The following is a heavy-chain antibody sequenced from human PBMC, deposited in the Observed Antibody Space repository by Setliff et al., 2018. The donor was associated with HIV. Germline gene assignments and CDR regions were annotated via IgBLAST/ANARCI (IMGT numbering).Heavy chain of an antibody. V-gene: IGHV4-39*02. D-gene: IGHD1-7*01. J-gene: IGHJ5*02. CDR3: ASSPRKTGTTSA. CDR1: GGSISSSFYY. CDR2: IYYSGNT. Sequence: PSETLSLTCTVSGGSISSSFYYWGWIRQPPGKGLEWIGGIYYSGNTYYNPSLKSRVTMSVDTSKNHFSLKLSSVTAADTAVYYCASSPRKTGTTSAWGQGTLVTVSS.